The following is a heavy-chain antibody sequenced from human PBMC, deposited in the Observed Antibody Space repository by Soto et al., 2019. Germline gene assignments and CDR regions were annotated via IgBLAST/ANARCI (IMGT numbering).Heavy chain of an antibody. D-gene: IGHD4-17*01. CDR1: GYTFINYG. CDR2: INTYNGNT. Sequence: QVQLVQSGAEVKKPGASVKVSCKASGYTFINYGISWARQAPGQGLEWMGWINTYNGNTNYAQKVQGRVTMTTDTPTRTAYMELRSLTSDDTAVYDCARFLTVTTEDDYWGQGTLVTVSS. CDR3: ARFLTVTTEDDY. J-gene: IGHJ4*02. V-gene: IGHV1-18*01.